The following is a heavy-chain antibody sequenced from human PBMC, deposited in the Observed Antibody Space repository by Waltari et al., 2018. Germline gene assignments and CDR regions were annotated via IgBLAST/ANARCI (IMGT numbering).Heavy chain of an antibody. CDR1: GFTFNNYA. Sequence: EVQLLESGGGVAQPGGSLRLSCEASGFTFNNYAMSWVRQTPEKGLDGGTGLNKGCVYTYYTESVKGRVTISRDNSKNTLYRQRGSLRAEDTAVYYCAKEIGPLGTPVCDSWGQGTLVSVSS. V-gene: IGHV3-23*01. CDR3: AKEIGPLGTPVCDS. CDR2: LNKGCVYT. J-gene: IGHJ4*02.